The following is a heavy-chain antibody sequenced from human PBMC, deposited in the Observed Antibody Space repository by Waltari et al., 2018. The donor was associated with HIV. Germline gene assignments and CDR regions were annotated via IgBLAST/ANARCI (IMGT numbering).Heavy chain of an antibody. CDR3: ARAPNYYDSSGYYFFDY. CDR1: GGSISSYY. CDR2: IYYSGST. D-gene: IGHD3-22*01. Sequence: QVQLQESGPGLVKPSETLSLTCTVSGGSISSYYWSWIRQPPGKGLEWFGYIYYSGSTNYNPSLKSRVTISVDTSKNQFSLKLSSVTAADTAVYYCARAPNYYDSSGYYFFDYWGQGTLVTVSS. J-gene: IGHJ4*02. V-gene: IGHV4-59*01.